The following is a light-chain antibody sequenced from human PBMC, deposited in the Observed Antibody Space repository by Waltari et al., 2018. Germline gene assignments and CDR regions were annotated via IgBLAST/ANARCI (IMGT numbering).Light chain of an antibody. Sequence: SSDLTQPLSRSVSPGQTARTTCPRDALPKESNAWYQLKPGQAPLLLMYRGTERPSGIPERFSGSTSGATVTLTITGVQAEDEADYYCQSTDNSGSLVLFGGGTKLTVL. J-gene: IGLJ3*02. CDR1: ALPKES. CDR3: QSTDNSGSLVL. V-gene: IGLV3-25*03. CDR2: RGT.